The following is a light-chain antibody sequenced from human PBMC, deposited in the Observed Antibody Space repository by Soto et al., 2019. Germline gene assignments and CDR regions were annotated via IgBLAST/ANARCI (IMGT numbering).Light chain of an antibody. CDR2: AAS. CDR1: QSISSY. V-gene: IGKV1-39*01. J-gene: IGKJ2*01. CDR3: QQSYSAPVT. Sequence: DIQMTQSPSSLSASIGDRVTITCRASQSISSYLNWFQQKPGEAPKLLIQAASSLQSGVPSRFSGSGSGKDFTPTINSLQPEDFAVYYCQQSYSAPVTFGQGTKL.